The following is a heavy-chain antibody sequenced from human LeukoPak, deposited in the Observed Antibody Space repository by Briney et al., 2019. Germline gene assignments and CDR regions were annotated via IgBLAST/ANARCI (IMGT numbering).Heavy chain of an antibody. CDR2: INPNSGGT. Sequence: ASVKVSCKASGYTFTSYGISWVRQAPGQGLEWMGWINPNSGGTNYAQKFQGRVTMTRDTSISTAYMELSRLRSDDTAVYYCARLSSSWYEPADYWGQGTLVTVSS. CDR1: GYTFTSYG. J-gene: IGHJ4*02. CDR3: ARLSSSWYEPADY. V-gene: IGHV1-2*02. D-gene: IGHD6-13*01.